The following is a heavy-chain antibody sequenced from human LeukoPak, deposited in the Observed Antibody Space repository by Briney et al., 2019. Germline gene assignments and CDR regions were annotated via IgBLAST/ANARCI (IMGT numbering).Heavy chain of an antibody. CDR1: GGSISSYY. J-gene: IGHJ4*02. Sequence: PSETLSLTCTVSGGSISSYYWSRIRQPAGKGLEWIGRIYTSGSTNYNPSLKSRATMSVDTSKNQFSLKLSSVTAADTAVYYCASGDYVWGSYRYTGNFDYWGQGTLVTVSS. CDR2: IYTSGST. CDR3: ASGDYVWGSYRYTGNFDY. V-gene: IGHV4-4*07. D-gene: IGHD3-16*02.